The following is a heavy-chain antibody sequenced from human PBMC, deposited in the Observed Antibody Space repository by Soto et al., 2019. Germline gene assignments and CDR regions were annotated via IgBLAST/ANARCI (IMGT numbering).Heavy chain of an antibody. Sequence: QVQLVQSGAEVKKPGSSVKVSCKASGGTFSSYIISWVRQAPGQGLEWMGRISSILGIANYAQKFQGRVTINGDKPSCPGDMEFSSLRFEHIAVYYFATEFYSSTRCIRDYWCHGGLVAVPS. CDR2: ISSILGIA. CDR3: ATEFYSSTRCIRDY. D-gene: IGHD2-2*01. CDR1: GGTFSSYI. J-gene: IGHJ4*01. V-gene: IGHV1-69*02.